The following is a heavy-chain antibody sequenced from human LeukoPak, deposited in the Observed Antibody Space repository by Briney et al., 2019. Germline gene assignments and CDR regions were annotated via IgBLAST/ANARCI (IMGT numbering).Heavy chain of an antibody. CDR3: ARDRGITTARGVPSWFDP. V-gene: IGHV4-61*02. CDR1: GGSINSDTYY. J-gene: IGHJ5*02. CDR2: IYTTGSP. Sequence: SETLSLTCTVSGGSINSDTYYWTWIRQPAGQGLEWIGSIYTTGSPSYNPSLKSRVTISIDTSKNQFSLKLNSVSAADTAVYYCARDRGITTARGVPSWFDPWGQGTLVTVSS. D-gene: IGHD3-10*01.